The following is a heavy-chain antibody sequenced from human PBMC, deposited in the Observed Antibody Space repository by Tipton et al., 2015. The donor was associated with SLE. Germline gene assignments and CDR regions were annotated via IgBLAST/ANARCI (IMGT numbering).Heavy chain of an antibody. D-gene: IGHD3-3*01. CDR2: IYYTGST. V-gene: IGHV4-59*11. J-gene: IGHJ2*01. CDR1: GGSLSSQY. Sequence: LRLSCTVSGGSLSSQYWSWIRQPPGKGLEWIGYIYYTGSTKYNPSLKSRVTISLDTSKNQFSLKLNSVTAADTAVYYCARAGYYDYWSGDYKAYWYFDLWGRGTLVTVSS. CDR3: ARAGYYDYWSGDYKAYWYFDL.